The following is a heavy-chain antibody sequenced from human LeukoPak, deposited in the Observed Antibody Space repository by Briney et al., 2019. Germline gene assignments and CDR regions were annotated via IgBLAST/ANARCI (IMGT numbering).Heavy chain of an antibody. CDR1: GYTLKNYV. V-gene: IGHV1-8*02. Sequence: ASVRVSCKASGYTLKNYVINWVRQAAGQGREWMGGMKPHSGNTRIAQKFQDRVSMTRDTSINTAYIALTSLRSGDTAVYYCARATPVVLHGYIFDFCGEGTVVSVYS. CDR2: MKPHSGNT. D-gene: IGHD5-24*01. CDR3: ARATPVVLHGYIFDF. J-gene: IGHJ4*02.